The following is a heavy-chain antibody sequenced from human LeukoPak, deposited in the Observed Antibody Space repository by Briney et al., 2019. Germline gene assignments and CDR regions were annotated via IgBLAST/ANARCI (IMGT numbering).Heavy chain of an antibody. Sequence: GGSLRLSCAASGFTFSSYAMNWVRQAPGKGLEWVSVISGSGDSTNYADSVKGRFTISRDNSKNTPYLQMNSLRAEDTAVYFCARDRLQHYFDYWGQGTLVTVSS. D-gene: IGHD4-11*01. CDR2: ISGSGDST. CDR3: ARDRLQHYFDY. J-gene: IGHJ4*02. V-gene: IGHV3-23*01. CDR1: GFTFSSYA.